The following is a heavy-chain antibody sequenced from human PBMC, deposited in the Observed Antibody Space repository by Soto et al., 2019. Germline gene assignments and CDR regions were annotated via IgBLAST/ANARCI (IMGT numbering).Heavy chain of an antibody. Sequence: PSETLSLTCTVSGGFVSSGSYYWSWIRQPPGKGLEWIGYIYYSGSTNYNPSLKSRVTISVDTSKNQFSLKLSSVTAADTAVYYCAGDARYCSGGSCLDPWGQGTLVTVSS. CDR2: IYYSGST. CDR1: GGFVSSGSYY. J-gene: IGHJ5*02. V-gene: IGHV4-61*01. D-gene: IGHD2-15*01. CDR3: AGDARYCSGGSCLDP.